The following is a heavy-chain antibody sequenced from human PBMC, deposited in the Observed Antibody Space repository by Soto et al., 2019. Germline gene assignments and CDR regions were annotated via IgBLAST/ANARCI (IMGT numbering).Heavy chain of an antibody. J-gene: IGHJ5*01. Sequence: GGSLRLSCAASGFTVSGNYMKWVRQAPGKGLEWVSLIYTGGTTYYADSVKGRFTISRDISRNTLYLQMNSLRAEDTAVYYCARDVPHNWFDSWGQGTLVTVSS. CDR2: IYTGGTT. V-gene: IGHV3-66*01. CDR1: GFTVSGNY. D-gene: IGHD3-10*02. CDR3: ARDVPHNWFDS.